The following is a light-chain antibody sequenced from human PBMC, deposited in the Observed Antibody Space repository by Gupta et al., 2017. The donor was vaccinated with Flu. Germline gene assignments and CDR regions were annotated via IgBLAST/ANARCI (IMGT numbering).Light chain of an antibody. J-gene: IGLJ2*01. CDR2: QDT. V-gene: IGLV3-1*01. CDR1: KLGDKY. Sequence: SYELTQPPSVSVSPGQTASITCSGDKLGDKYAYWYQQKPGQSPVLVIYQDTKRPSGIPERFAGSNSGNTATLTISGTQVVDEAYYYCQAWDSSTDMVFGGGTKLTVL. CDR3: QAWDSSTDMV.